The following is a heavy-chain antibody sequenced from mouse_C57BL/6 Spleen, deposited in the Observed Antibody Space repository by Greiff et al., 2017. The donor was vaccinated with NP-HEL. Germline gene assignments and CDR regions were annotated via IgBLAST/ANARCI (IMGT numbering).Heavy chain of an antibody. J-gene: IGHJ3*01. CDR3: TSYPITTGFAY. V-gene: IGHV14-4*01. Sequence: EVQLQQSGAELVRPGASVKLSCTASGFNIKDDYMHWVKQRPEQGLEWIGWIDPENGDTEYASKFQGKATITADTSSNTAYLQLSSLTSEDTAVYYCTSYPITTGFAYWGQGTLVTVSA. CDR1: GFNIKDDY. CDR2: IDPENGDT. D-gene: IGHD2-4*01.